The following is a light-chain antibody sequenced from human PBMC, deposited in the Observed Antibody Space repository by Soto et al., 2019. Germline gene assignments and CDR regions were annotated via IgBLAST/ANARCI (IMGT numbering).Light chain of an antibody. CDR2: EVS. V-gene: IGLV2-14*01. CDR3: SLYSISTAYL. CDR1: SSDVGGYDY. J-gene: IGLJ1*01. Sequence: QSALTQPASVSGSPGQSITISCTGTSSDVGGYDYVSWYQLHPGKAPKLMVFEVSNRPSGVSYRFSGSKSGNTASLSISGLQAEGEADYFCSLYSISTAYLFGTGTKGTVL.